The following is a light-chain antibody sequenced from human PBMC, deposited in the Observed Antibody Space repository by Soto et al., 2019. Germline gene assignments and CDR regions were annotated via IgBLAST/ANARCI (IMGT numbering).Light chain of an antibody. J-gene: IGKJ1*01. CDR1: QSVLYSSNNKNY. V-gene: IGKV4-1*01. CDR3: QQYYNTPQT. CDR2: WAS. Sequence: DIVMTQSPDCLAVCLGERATINCKSSQSVLYSSNNKNYLAWYQQKPGQPPKLLIYWASTRESGVPDRFSGSGSGTDFTLTISSLQAEDVAVYYCQQYYNTPQTFGQGTRWIS.